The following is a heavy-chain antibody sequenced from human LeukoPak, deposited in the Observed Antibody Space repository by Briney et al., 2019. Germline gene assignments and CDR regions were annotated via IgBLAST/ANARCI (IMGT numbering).Heavy chain of an antibody. CDR3: ARGGNLGDFDY. D-gene: IGHD1-26*01. V-gene: IGHV4-59*08. CDR2: ISYSGST. J-gene: IGHJ4*02. Sequence: SETLSLTCTVSGGSINNYHWNWIRQSPGKGLEWIGYISYSGSTNYSPSLKSRVTISVDTSKNQFSLKLNSVTAADTAVYYCARGGNLGDFDYWGQGTLVTVSS. CDR1: GGSINNYH.